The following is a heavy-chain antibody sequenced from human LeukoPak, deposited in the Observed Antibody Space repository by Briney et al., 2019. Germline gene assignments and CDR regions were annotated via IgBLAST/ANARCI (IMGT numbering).Heavy chain of an antibody. D-gene: IGHD6-19*01. CDR2: INSDGSST. CDR1: GFSVSGNW. Sequence: GGSLRLSCAAPGFSVSGNWMHWVRQAPGKGLVWVSRINSDGSSTNYADSVRGRFTISRDNAKNTVYLQVNSLRVEDTAVYYCARGSGAYGDFDYWGQGTLVTVSS. CDR3: ARGSGAYGDFDY. V-gene: IGHV3-74*01. J-gene: IGHJ4*02.